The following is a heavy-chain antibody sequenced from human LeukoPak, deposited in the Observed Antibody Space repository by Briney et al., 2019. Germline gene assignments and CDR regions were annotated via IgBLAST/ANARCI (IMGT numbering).Heavy chain of an antibody. Sequence: SETLSLTCTVSGGSISSYYWSWIRQPPGKGLEWIGYIYYSGSTNYNPSLKSRVTISVDTSKNQFSLKLSSVTAADTAVYYCARDVTSWGQGTLVTVSS. J-gene: IGHJ4*02. CDR1: GGSISSYY. CDR2: IYYSGST. CDR3: ARDVTS. D-gene: IGHD2/OR15-2a*01. V-gene: IGHV4-59*12.